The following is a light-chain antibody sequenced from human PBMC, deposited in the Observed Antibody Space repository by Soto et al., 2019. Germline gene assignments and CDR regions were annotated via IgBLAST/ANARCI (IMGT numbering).Light chain of an antibody. V-gene: IGKV3-15*01. CDR3: QHYKTWPIA. CDR2: DAY. Sequence: EIIMTQSPATLSVSPGERVTLSCRASQGVGSTLAWYRQQPGQAPRLLIYDAYIRASGVPARFSGSGSGTEFTLTISGLQSEDFAVYFCQHYKTWPIAFGGGTKVDIK. CDR1: QGVGST. J-gene: IGKJ4*01.